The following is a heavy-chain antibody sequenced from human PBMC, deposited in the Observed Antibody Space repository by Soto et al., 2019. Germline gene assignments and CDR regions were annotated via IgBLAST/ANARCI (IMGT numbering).Heavy chain of an antibody. CDR1: GFTFSDYY. D-gene: IGHD5-18*01. CDR2: ISSSSSYI. CDR3: ARFDASYGSIY. Sequence: PGGSLRLSCAASGFTFSDYYMSWIRQAPGKGLEWVSSISSSSSYIYYADTVKGRFTISRDNAKNSLYLQMNSLRAEDTAVYYCARFDASYGSIYWGQGTLVTVSS. J-gene: IGHJ4*02. V-gene: IGHV3-11*06.